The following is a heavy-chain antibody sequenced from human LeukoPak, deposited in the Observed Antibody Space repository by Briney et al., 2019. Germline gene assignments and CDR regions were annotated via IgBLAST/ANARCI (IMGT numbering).Heavy chain of an antibody. J-gene: IGHJ6*02. Sequence: PSQTLSLTCTVSGVSISSGSYYWSWIRQPAGKGLEWIGRIYTSGSTNYNPSLKSRVTISVDTSKNQFSLKLSSVTAADTAVYYCARDAEVYYYGMDVWGQGTTVTVSS. CDR3: ARDAEVYYYGMDV. CDR1: GVSISSGSYY. CDR2: IYTSGST. V-gene: IGHV4-61*02.